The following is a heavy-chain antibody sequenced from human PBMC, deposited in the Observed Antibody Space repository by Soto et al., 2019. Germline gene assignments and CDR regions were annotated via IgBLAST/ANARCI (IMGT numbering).Heavy chain of an antibody. CDR2: ISYDGSNK. CDR3: AKDRVGPPESGKDYGMDV. CDR1: GFTFSSYG. Sequence: GGSLRLSCAASGFTFSSYGMHWVRQAPGKGLEWVAVISYDGSNKYYADSVKGRFTISRDNSKNTLYLQMNSLRAEDTAVYYCAKDRVGPPESGKDYGMDVWGQGTTVTVSS. D-gene: IGHD1-26*01. V-gene: IGHV3-30*18. J-gene: IGHJ6*02.